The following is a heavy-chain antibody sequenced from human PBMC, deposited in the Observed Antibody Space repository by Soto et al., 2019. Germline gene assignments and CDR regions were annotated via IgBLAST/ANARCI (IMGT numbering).Heavy chain of an antibody. J-gene: IGHJ5*02. CDR2: IYYSGST. CDR1: GGSISSGGYY. Sequence: TLSLTCTVSGGSISSGGYYWSWIRQHPGKGLEWIGYIYYSGSTYYNPFLKSRVTISVDTSKNQFSLKLSSVTAADTAVYYCARSLLGYCSSTSCSNWFDPWGQGTLVTVSS. V-gene: IGHV4-31*03. D-gene: IGHD2-2*01. CDR3: ARSLLGYCSSTSCSNWFDP.